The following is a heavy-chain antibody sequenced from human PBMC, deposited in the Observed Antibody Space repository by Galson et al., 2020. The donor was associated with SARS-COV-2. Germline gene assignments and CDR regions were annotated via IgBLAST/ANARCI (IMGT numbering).Heavy chain of an antibody. CDR3: AHVHVQGVGIDFDY. Sequence: SGPTLVKPTQILTLTCTFSGFSLSSSGVGVGWIRQPPGKALEWLALIYWDDDKRSSPSLKSRLTITKDTSKNQVVLTMTNMDPVDTATYYCAHVHVQGVGIDFDYWGQGTLVTVSS. CDR2: IYWDDDK. CDR1: GFSLSSSGVG. V-gene: IGHV2-5*02. D-gene: IGHD3-10*02. J-gene: IGHJ4*02.